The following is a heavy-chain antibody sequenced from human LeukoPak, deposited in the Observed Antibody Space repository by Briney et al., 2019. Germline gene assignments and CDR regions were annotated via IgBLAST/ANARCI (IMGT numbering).Heavy chain of an antibody. D-gene: IGHD4-17*01. V-gene: IGHV1-18*01. J-gene: IGHJ4*02. CDR3: ARAIYGDLQPDY. Sequence: ASVKVSCKASGGTFSSYAISWVRQAPGQGLEWMGWISAYNGNTNYAQKLQGRVTMTADTSTSTAYMELRSLRSDDTAVYYCARAIYGDLQPDYWGQGTLVTVSS. CDR2: ISAYNGNT. CDR1: GGTFSSYA.